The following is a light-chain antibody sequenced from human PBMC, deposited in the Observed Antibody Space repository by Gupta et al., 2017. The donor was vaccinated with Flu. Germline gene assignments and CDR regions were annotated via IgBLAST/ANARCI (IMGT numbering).Light chain of an antibody. CDR3: QRSDPSPL. V-gene: IGKV1-39*01. J-gene: IGKJ3*01. Sequence: DIQMTQSPSSLAASVGDRVTITCRTSQNIRTYLNWYLQTPGKAPKLLVFSASNLQSGVPSRFSGSGSGTDFILTISSLQPEDIGTYYCQRSDPSPLFGPGTKVEVK. CDR1: QNIRTY. CDR2: SAS.